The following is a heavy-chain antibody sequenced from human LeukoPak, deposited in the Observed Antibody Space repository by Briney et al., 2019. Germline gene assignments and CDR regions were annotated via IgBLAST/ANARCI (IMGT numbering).Heavy chain of an antibody. J-gene: IGHJ3*02. CDR3: AKSGSYHAFDI. CDR1: GFSFSNLA. V-gene: IGHV3-72*01. CDR2: TRNRARSYST. D-gene: IGHD1-26*01. Sequence: GGSLRLSCVASGFSFSNLAMDWVRQAPGKGLEWVGRTRNRARSYSTEYAASVRGRFTISRDDSKNSLYLQMNSLKTEDTALYYCAKSGSYHAFDIWGQGTMVTVSS.